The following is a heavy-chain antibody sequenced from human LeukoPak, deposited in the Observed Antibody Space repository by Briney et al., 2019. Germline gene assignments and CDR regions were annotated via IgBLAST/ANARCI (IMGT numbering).Heavy chain of an antibody. J-gene: IGHJ6*02. CDR3: ARERDEQWLVHYYYGMDV. D-gene: IGHD6-19*01. V-gene: IGHV3-33*01. CDR2: IWYDGSNK. Sequence: GGSLRLSCAASGFTFSSYGMRWVRQAPGKGLEWVGVIWYDGSNKYYADSVKGRFTIARDNSKNTLYLQRNSLRAEDTAVYYCARERDEQWLVHYYYGMDVWGQGTTVTVSS. CDR1: GFTFSSYG.